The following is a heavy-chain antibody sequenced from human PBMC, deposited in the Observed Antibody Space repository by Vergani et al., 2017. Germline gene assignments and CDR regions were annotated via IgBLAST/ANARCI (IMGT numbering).Heavy chain of an antibody. CDR3: ARSVIMITFGGVTDYFDY. Sequence: QVQLQESGPGLVKPSQTLSLTCTVSGGSISSGSYYWSWIRQPAGKGLEWIGRIYTSGSTNYNPSLKSRGTISVDTSKNQFSLKLSSVTAADTAVYYCARSVIMITFGGVTDYFDYWGQGTLVTVSS. CDR2: IYTSGST. D-gene: IGHD3-16*01. CDR1: GGSISSGSYY. J-gene: IGHJ4*02. V-gene: IGHV4-61*02.